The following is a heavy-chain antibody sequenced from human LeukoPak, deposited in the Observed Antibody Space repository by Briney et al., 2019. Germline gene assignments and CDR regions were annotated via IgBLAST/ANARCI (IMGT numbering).Heavy chain of an antibody. V-gene: IGHV4-34*01. CDR1: GGSFSGYY. D-gene: IGHD4-17*01. CDR2: INHSGST. J-gene: IGHJ4*02. CDR3: ARPTTVTRFTLGY. Sequence: SETLSLTCAVYGGSFSGYYWSWIRQPPGKGLEWIGEINHSGSTNYNPSLKSRVTISVDTSKNQFSLKLSSGTAADTAVYYCARPTTVTRFTLGYWGQGTLVTVSS.